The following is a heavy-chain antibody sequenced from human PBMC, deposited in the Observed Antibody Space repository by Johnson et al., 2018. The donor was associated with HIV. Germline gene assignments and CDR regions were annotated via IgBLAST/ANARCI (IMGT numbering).Heavy chain of an antibody. Sequence: QVQLVESGGGVVQPGRSLRLSCAASGFTFSSYAMHWVRQAPGKGLEWVAVISYDGSNKYYADSVKGRFTISRDNSKNTLYLQMHSLRAEDTAVYYCAREGTLGAFDIWGHGTMVTVSS. CDR3: AREGTLGAFDI. CDR2: ISYDGSNK. J-gene: IGHJ3*02. V-gene: IGHV3-30-3*01. D-gene: IGHD1-1*01. CDR1: GFTFSSYA.